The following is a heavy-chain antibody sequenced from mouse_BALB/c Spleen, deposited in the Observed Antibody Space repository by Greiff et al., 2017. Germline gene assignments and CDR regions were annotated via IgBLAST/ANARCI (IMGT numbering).Heavy chain of an antibody. CDR3: ARRFDY. J-gene: IGHJ2*01. V-gene: IGHV3-2*02. CDR2: ISYSGST. CDR1: GYSITSYYA. Sequence: EVKLMESGPGLVKPSQSLSLTCTVTGYSITSYYAWNWIRQFPGNKLEWMGYISYSGSTSYNPSLKSRISITRDTSKNQFFLQLNSVTTEDTATYYCARRFDYWGQGTTRTVSS.